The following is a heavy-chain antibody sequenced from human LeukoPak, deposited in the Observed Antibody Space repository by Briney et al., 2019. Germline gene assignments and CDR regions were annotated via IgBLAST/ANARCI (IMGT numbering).Heavy chain of an antibody. Sequence: SETLSLTCTVSGGSISSYYWSWIRQPAGKGLGWIGRIYTSGSTNYNPSLKSRVTMSVDTSKNQFSLKLSSVTAADTAVYYCARASVVPAAAWYYYGMDVWGQGTTVTVSS. J-gene: IGHJ6*02. D-gene: IGHD2-2*01. CDR3: ARASVVPAAAWYYYGMDV. CDR2: IYTSGST. CDR1: GGSISSYY. V-gene: IGHV4-4*07.